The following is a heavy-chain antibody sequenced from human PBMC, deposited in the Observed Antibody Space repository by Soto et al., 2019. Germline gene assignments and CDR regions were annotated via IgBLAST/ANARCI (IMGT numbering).Heavy chain of an antibody. CDR3: AKALSAGFGELPMDY. V-gene: IGHV3-30*18. D-gene: IGHD3-10*01. CDR1: GFTFSSYG. CDR2: ISYDGSNK. Sequence: QVQLVESGGGVVQPGRSLRLSCAASGFTFSSYGMHWVRQAPGKGLEWVAVISYDGSNKYYADSVKGRFTISRDNSKNTLYLQMNSLRAEDTAVYYCAKALSAGFGELPMDYWGQGNLVTVSS. J-gene: IGHJ4*02.